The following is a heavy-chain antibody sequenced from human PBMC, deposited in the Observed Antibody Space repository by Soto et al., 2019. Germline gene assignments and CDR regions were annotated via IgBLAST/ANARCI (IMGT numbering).Heavy chain of an antibody. J-gene: IGHJ2*01. CDR1: GFTFASFA. CDR3: CLGWYFDL. V-gene: IGHV3-23*01. CDR2: INDRGDTT. Sequence: EEQLLESGGGLVQPGGSLRLSCVVSGFTFASFAMSWVRQAPEKGLEWVSTINDRGDTTYYADSVKGRFTISRDNSKNTLYLQMYSLRAEDTAVYSCCLGWYFDLWGRGTLVSVSS. D-gene: IGHD7-27*01.